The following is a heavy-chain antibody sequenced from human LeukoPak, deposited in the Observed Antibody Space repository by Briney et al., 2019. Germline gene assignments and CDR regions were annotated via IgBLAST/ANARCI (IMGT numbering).Heavy chain of an antibody. CDR2: IQFDGNNK. D-gene: IGHD3-16*02. CDR3: AKDQVKFRGVIATYYFDY. CDR1: GFTFNTYG. Sequence: PGGSLRLSCAASGFTFNTYGMHWVRQAPGKGLEWVAFIQFDGNNKYYADYVKGRFTISRDNSKNTLYLQMKSLRPEDTAVYYCAKDQVKFRGVIATYYFDYWGQGTLVTVSS. V-gene: IGHV3-30*02. J-gene: IGHJ4*02.